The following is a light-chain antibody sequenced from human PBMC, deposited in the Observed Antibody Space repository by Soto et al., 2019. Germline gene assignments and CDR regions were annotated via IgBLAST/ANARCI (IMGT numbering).Light chain of an antibody. CDR2: DTT. V-gene: IGLV7-46*01. J-gene: IGLJ1*01. Sequence: QAVVTQEPSLTVSPGGTVTLTCGSSTGAVTNGHYPYWFPQKPGQAPRTLIYDTTNRHSWTPARFSGSLLGGKADLTLSGAQPEAEAEYYCLFSSNGPEVFGQGTKVTV. CDR3: LFSSNGPEV. CDR1: TGAVTNGHY.